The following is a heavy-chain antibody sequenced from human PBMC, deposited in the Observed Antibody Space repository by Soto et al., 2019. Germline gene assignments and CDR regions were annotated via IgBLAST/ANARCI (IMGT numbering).Heavy chain of an antibody. D-gene: IGHD6-19*01. J-gene: IGHJ1*01. Sequence: EVQLVESGGGLVQPGGSLRLSCAASGFTFSSYWMNWVRQAPGKGLEWVANIKQDGSANYYVDSVKGRFTISRDNAKNCVCLQMNSLIREDTAVYYCAGGSGGYIDQWGQGTLVTVSS. CDR3: AGGSGGYIDQ. CDR1: GFTFSSYW. CDR2: IKQDGSAN. V-gene: IGHV3-7*01.